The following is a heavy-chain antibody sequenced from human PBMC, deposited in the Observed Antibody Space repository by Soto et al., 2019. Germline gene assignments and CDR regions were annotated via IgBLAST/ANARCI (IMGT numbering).Heavy chain of an antibody. CDR1: GGSISSGDYY. Sequence: QVQLQESGPGLVKPSQTLSLTCTVSGGSISSGDYYWSWIRQPPGKGLEWIGYIYYSGSTYYNPSLKSRFTISVDTSTNQFSLKLSSVTAADTAVYYCARAPPESGWFDPWGQGTLVTVSS. V-gene: IGHV4-30-4*01. J-gene: IGHJ5*02. CDR3: ARAPPESGWFDP. CDR2: IYYSGST. D-gene: IGHD3-10*01.